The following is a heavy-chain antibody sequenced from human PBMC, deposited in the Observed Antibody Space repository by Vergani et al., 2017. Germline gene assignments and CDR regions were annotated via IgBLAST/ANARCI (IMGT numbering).Heavy chain of an antibody. CDR3: ATKSCGTPGCQIGYFRE. CDR2: ISYDGTQK. J-gene: IGHJ1*01. Sequence: QVHLVESGGGVVQPGRSLRLPCVVSGFPSSYYGMHWVRQAPGKGLEWVEVISYDGTQKYYADSVKGRFTISRDNSKSTLYLQMNSLRTEDTAVYYCATKSCGTPGCQIGYFREWGQGTLVTVSS. V-gene: IGHV3-30*03. D-gene: IGHD1-1*01. CDR1: GFPSSYYG.